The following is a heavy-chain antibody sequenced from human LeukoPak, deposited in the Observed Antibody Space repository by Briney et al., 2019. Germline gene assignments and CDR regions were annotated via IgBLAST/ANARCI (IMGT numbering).Heavy chain of an antibody. CDR1: GFTFSSYA. Sequence: GGSLRLSCAASGFTFSSYAMHWVRQAPGKGLEWVAVISYDGSNKYYADSVKGRFTISRVNSKNTLYLQMNSLRAEDTAVYYCARPDGDVWGQGTTVTVSS. CDR2: ISYDGSNK. D-gene: IGHD5-24*01. V-gene: IGHV3-30-3*01. J-gene: IGHJ6*02. CDR3: ARPDGDV.